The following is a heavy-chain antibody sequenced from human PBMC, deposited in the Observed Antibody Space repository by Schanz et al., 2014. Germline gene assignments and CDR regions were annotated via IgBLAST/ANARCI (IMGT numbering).Heavy chain of an antibody. D-gene: IGHD3-22*01. J-gene: IGHJ4*02. Sequence: DLAESGGGLVQPGGSQRLSCAVSGFTFSNCDMTWVRQAPGKGLEWVAIIDGRGITTFYADSVKGRFTISRDNAKNTVYLQMNSLRPEDTAVYYCAKEDRTHSSDYVYWGQGTLVTVSS. CDR3: AKEDRTHSSDYVY. CDR2: IDGRGITT. CDR1: GFTFSNCD. V-gene: IGHV3-23*04.